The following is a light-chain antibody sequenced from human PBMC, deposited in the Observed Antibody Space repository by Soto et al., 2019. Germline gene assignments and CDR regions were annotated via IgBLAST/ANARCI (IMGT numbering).Light chain of an antibody. V-gene: IGLV2-14*03. J-gene: IGLJ2*01. Sequence: QSALTQPASVSASPGQSITISCTGTSSDIGAYNSVSWYQQHPGEAPQLIIYDVSYRPSGISSRFSGSKSGNTASLTVSGLQADDDADYYCASYTTGRFRVFGGGTKLTVL. CDR3: ASYTTGRFRV. CDR1: SSDIGAYNS. CDR2: DVS.